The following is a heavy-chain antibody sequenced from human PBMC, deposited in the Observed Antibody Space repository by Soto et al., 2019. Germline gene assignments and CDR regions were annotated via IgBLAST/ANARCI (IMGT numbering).Heavy chain of an antibody. J-gene: IGHJ6*03. CDR2: IRSKADGYAT. V-gene: IGHV3-73*01. D-gene: IGHD2-2*01. CDR3: TRTMPGYYMDV. CDR1: GFTFSGST. Sequence: EAQLVESGGGLVQPGGSLKLSCAASGFTFSGSTMHWVRQTSGKGLEWVGRIRSKADGYATAYAASVKGRFTISRDDAKNTAYLQMNSLKTEDTALYYCTRTMPGYYMDVWGKGTTVTVSS.